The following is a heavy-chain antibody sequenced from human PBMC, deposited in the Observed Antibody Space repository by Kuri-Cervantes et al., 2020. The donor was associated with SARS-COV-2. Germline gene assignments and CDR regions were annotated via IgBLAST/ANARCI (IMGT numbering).Heavy chain of an antibody. V-gene: IGHV3-7*01. D-gene: IGHD3-10*01. CDR3: AKDRGIGWFDP. CDR1: GFTFSSYW. J-gene: IGHJ5*02. CDR2: IKQDGSEK. Sequence: GGSLRLSCAASGFTFSSYWMSWVRQAPGKGLEWVANIKQDGSEKYYVDSVKGRFTISRDNAKNSLYLQMNSLRAEDTAVYYCAKDRGIGWFDPWGQGTLVTVSS.